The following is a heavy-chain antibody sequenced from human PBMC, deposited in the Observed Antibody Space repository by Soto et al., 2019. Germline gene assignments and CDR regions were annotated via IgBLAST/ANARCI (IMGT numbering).Heavy chain of an antibody. J-gene: IGHJ4*02. CDR2: IYHSEIYTSGNT. CDR1: GDSFSSSYW. D-gene: IGHD1-1*01. V-gene: IGHV4-4*02. Sequence: SETLSLTCAVFGDSFSSSYWWSWVRQAPGKGLEWIGEIYHSEIYTSGNTNYNPSLKSRVTISVDKSKKQFSLNLRSVTAADTAVYYCARGLLPTLEVAGHWGQGTLVTVSS. CDR3: ARGLLPTLEVAGH.